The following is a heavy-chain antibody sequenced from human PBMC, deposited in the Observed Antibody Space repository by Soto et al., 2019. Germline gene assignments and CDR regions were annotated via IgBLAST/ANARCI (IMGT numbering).Heavy chain of an antibody. CDR2: IYSRDSDI. D-gene: IGHD3-22*01. CDR3: ARHQRDDTSRKIDC. V-gene: IGHV5-51*01. J-gene: IGHJ4*02. Sequence: GESLKISCQGSGYRFTNFWIGWVRQRPGKGLEWMGIIYSRDSDIKYSPSFQGQVTISVDKSIGTAYLQWSSLKASDTAMYYCARHQRDDTSRKIDCWGQGTLVTVSS. CDR1: GYRFTNFW.